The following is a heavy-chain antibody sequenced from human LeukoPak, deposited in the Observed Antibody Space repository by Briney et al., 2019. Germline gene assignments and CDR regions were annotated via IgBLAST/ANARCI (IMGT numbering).Heavy chain of an antibody. CDR2: IYYSGST. D-gene: IGHD3-22*01. Sequence: PSETLSLTCTVSGGSISSYYWSWIRQPPGKGLEWIGYIYYSGSTNYNPSLKSRVTISVDTSKNQFSLKLSSVTAADTAVYYCVRHRVDYYDSSGYFSALFDYWGQGTLVTVSS. CDR1: GGSISSYY. V-gene: IGHV4-59*01. CDR3: VRHRVDYYDSSGYFSALFDY. J-gene: IGHJ4*02.